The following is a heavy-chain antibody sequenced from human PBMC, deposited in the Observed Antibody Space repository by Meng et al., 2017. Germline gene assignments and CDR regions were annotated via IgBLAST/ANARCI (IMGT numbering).Heavy chain of an antibody. J-gene: IGHJ4*02. CDR1: GGTFSSYT. CDR2: INPSGGST. V-gene: IGHV1-46*01. Sequence: ASVKVSCKASGGTFSSYTISWVRQAPGQGLEWMGIINPSGGSTSYAQKFQGRVTMTRDTSTSTVYMELSSLRSEDTAVYYCARDRPDYYDSSGYYIDGVGFDYWGQGTLVTVS. D-gene: IGHD3-22*01. CDR3: ARDRPDYYDSSGYYIDGVGFDY.